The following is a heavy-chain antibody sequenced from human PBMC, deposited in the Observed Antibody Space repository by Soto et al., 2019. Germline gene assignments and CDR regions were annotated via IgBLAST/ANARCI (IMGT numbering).Heavy chain of an antibody. CDR3: ARAHGSGWGAFDI. CDR1: GGSISSGGYS. V-gene: IGHV4-30-2*01. J-gene: IGHJ3*02. Sequence: PSETLSLTCAVSGGSISSGGYSWSWIRQPPGKGLEWIGYIYHSGSTYYNPSLKGRVTISVDRSKNQFSLKLSSVTAADTAVYYCARAHGSGWGAFDIWGQGTMVTVSS. CDR2: IYHSGST. D-gene: IGHD3-10*01.